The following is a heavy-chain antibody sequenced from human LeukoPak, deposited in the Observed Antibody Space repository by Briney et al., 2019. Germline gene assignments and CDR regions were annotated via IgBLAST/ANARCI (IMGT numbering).Heavy chain of an antibody. CDR3: ARAVDTAMVTKSFDY. Sequence: GRSLRLSCAASGFTFSSYAMHWVRQAPGKGLEWVAVISYDGSNKYYADSVKGRFTISRDNSKNTLYLQMNSLSAEDTAVYYCARAVDTAMVTKSFDYWGQGTLVTVSS. D-gene: IGHD5-18*01. V-gene: IGHV3-30*04. CDR1: GFTFSSYA. CDR2: ISYDGSNK. J-gene: IGHJ4*02.